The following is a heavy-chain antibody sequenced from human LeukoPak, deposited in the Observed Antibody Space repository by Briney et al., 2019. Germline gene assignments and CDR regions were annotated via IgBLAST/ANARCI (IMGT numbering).Heavy chain of an antibody. CDR2: IYHSGST. V-gene: IGHV4-4*02. J-gene: IGHJ4*02. Sequence: SETLSLTCAVSGGSISSSNWWSWVRQPPGKGLEWIGEIYHSGSTNYNPSLKSRVTISVDTSKNQFSLKLSSVTAADTAVYYCARVQPPDCSSTSCYGYYFDYWGQGTLVTVSS. CDR1: GGSISSSNW. D-gene: IGHD2-2*01. CDR3: ARVQPPDCSSTSCYGYYFDY.